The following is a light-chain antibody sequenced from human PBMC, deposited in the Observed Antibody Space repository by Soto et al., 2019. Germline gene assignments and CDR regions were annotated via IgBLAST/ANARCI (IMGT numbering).Light chain of an antibody. V-gene: IGLV2-23*02. CDR3: CSYAGSSTWV. CDR1: SSDVGTYNL. Sequence: QSALTQPASVSGSPGQSITISCTGTSSDVGTYNLVSWYQHHPGKAPKLIIYEVSKRPSGVSNRFSGSKSDNTASLTISGLQAQDDGDYHCCSYAGSSTWVFGGGTKLTVL. J-gene: IGLJ3*02. CDR2: EVS.